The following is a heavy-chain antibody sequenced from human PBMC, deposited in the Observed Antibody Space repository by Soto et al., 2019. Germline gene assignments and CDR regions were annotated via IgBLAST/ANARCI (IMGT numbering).Heavy chain of an antibody. CDR2: IYWDDDK. V-gene: IGHV2-5*02. CDR3: AHNLVAGTSWFDP. Sequence: QITLKESGPTLVKPTQTLTLTCTFSGFSLSTSGVGVVWIRQPPGKALEWLGIIYWDDDKRYRPSLKSRLTXTXDTXKNQVVPTMNNMDPVDTGTYYCAHNLVAGTSWFDPWGQGTLVTVSS. J-gene: IGHJ5*02. D-gene: IGHD6-19*01. CDR1: GFSLSTSGVG.